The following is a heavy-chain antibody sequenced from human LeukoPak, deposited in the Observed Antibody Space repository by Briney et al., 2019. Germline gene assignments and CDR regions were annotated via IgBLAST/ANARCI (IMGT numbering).Heavy chain of an antibody. CDR1: EYTFASYD. CDR2: MNPNSGNT. D-gene: IGHD2-15*01. Sequence: GASVTVSCKASEYTFASYDINWVRQAPGQGLEWMGWMNPNSGNTGYAQKFQGRVTMTRNTSINIAYMELSSLRFEDTAVYYCARSSWGYVASDKSFEFWGQGTLVTVSS. J-gene: IGHJ4*02. V-gene: IGHV1-8*01. CDR3: ARSSWGYVASDKSFEF.